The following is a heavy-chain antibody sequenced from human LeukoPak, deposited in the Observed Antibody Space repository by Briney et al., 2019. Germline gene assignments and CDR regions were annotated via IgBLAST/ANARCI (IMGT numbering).Heavy chain of an antibody. CDR2: IYYSGST. Sequence: SQTLSLTCTVSGGSISSGDYYWSWIRQPPGKGLEWIGYIYYSGSTYDNPSLKSRVTISVDTSKNQFSLKLSSVTAADTAVYYCARLIGVQNAFDIWGQGTMVTVSS. J-gene: IGHJ3*02. CDR1: GGSISSGDYY. D-gene: IGHD3-3*01. CDR3: ARLIGVQNAFDI. V-gene: IGHV4-30-4*08.